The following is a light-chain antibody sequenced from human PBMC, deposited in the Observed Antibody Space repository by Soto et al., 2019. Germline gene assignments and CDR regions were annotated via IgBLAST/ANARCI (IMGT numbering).Light chain of an antibody. CDR3: QVRDSGSDSVV. Sequence: SYELTQPPSVSVAPGKTARITCGGNNIGSKSVHWYQQRPGQAPVLVIYYDSDRPSGIPERFSGSNSGNTATLTISRVEAGDEADYYCQVRDSGSDSVVFGGGTKLTVL. V-gene: IGLV3-21*04. CDR2: YDS. J-gene: IGLJ2*01. CDR1: NIGSKS.